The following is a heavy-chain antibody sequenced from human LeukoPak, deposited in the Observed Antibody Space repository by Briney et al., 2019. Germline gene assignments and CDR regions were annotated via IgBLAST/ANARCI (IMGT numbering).Heavy chain of an antibody. CDR1: GFTFSNAW. CDR3: TTGRYYYGSGSYRHNFGY. V-gene: IGHV3-15*01. CDR2: IKSKTDGGTT. J-gene: IGHJ4*02. Sequence: GGSLRLSCAASGFTFSNAWMSWVRQAPGKGLEWVGRIKSKTDGGTTDYAAPVKGRFTISRDDSKNTLYLQMNSLKTEDTAVYYCTTGRYYYGSGSYRHNFGYWGQGSLVTVSS. D-gene: IGHD3-10*01.